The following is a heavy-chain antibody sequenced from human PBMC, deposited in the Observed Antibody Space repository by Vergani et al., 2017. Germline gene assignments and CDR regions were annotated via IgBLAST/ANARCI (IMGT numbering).Heavy chain of an antibody. Sequence: EVQLVPSGAEVKKPGESLTISCKGSGYSFTSYWIGWVRQMPGKGLEWMGIIYPGDSDTRYSPSFQGQVTISADKSISTAYLQWSSLKASDTAMYYCARQGQLWLRVDYFDYWGQGTLVTVSS. CDR3: ARQGQLWLRVDYFDY. J-gene: IGHJ4*02. CDR2: IYPGDSDT. CDR1: GYSFTSYW. D-gene: IGHD5-18*01. V-gene: IGHV5-51*01.